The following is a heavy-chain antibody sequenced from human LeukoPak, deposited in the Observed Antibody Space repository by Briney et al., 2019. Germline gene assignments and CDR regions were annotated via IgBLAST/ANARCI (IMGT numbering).Heavy chain of an antibody. Sequence: GSLRLSCAASGFTFNKAWMTWVRQAPGRGLEWIGEIAHDGTTNYNASLRSRVAMSLDRANNQFSLSLTSVTGADTAVYYCTRENRPFCPFAFWGQGVLVTVSS. J-gene: IGHJ4*02. CDR1: GFTFNKAW. CDR2: IAHDGTT. D-gene: IGHD2/OR15-2a*01. V-gene: IGHV4-4*02. CDR3: TRENRPFCPFAF.